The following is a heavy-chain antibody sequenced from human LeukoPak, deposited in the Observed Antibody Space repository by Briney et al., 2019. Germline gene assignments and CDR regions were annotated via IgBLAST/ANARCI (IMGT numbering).Heavy chain of an antibody. CDR1: GFTFSSYG. V-gene: IGHV3-21*01. Sequence: GGSLRLSCAASGFTFSSYGMNWVRQAPGKGLEWVSSISSSSSYIYYADSVRGRFTISRDNAKNSLYLQMNSLRAEDTAVYYCARQYCSSTSCYSPWFDPWGQGTLVTVSS. CDR3: ARQYCSSTSCYSPWFDP. J-gene: IGHJ5*02. CDR2: ISSSSSYI. D-gene: IGHD2-2*02.